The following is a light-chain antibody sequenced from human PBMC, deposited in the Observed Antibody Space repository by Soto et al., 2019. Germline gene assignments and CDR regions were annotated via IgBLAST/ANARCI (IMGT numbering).Light chain of an antibody. Sequence: EIVLTQSPGTLSLSPGERATLSCRASQSVSSSHLGWYQQKPGQAPRLLIYDTSSRATGIPERFSGSGSETDFTHTISRLEPEDFAVYYCQQYETSSWTFGQGSKVEMK. V-gene: IGKV3-20*01. CDR1: QSVSSSH. CDR2: DTS. J-gene: IGKJ1*01. CDR3: QQYETSSWT.